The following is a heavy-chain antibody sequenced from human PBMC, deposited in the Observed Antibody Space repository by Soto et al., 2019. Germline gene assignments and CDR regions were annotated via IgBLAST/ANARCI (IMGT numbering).Heavy chain of an antibody. CDR2: VNHSGST. Sequence: SETLSLTCAVYGGSFNGYYCTWIRQPPGKGPEWIGDVNHSGSTNYNPSLKSRVTISVDTSKNQFSLKLRSVTAADMALFYCARAPDKYYFDSWGQGTLVTVSS. V-gene: IGHV4-34*01. CDR1: GGSFNGYY. J-gene: IGHJ4*02. CDR3: ARAPDKYYFDS.